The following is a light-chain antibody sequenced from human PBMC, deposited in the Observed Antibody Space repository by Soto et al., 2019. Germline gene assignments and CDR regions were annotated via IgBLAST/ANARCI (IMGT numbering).Light chain of an antibody. CDR2: AAS. V-gene: IGKV1-39*01. Sequence: DIQMTQSPSSLSASVGDTVTITCRASQSISVHLNWYQRKPGKVPKLLIYAASNLHSGVPSRFSGSGSETDFALTISSLQPEDFATYYCQQSFITPYTFGQGTRLEIK. CDR1: QSISVH. J-gene: IGKJ2*01. CDR3: QQSFITPYT.